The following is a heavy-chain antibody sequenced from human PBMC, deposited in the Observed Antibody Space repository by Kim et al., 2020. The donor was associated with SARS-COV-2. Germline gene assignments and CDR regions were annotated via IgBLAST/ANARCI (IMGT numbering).Heavy chain of an antibody. CDR2: INHSGST. V-gene: IGHV4-34*01. J-gene: IGHJ4*02. D-gene: IGHD3-10*01. CDR3: ARGRYFALWFGGEKYYFDY. Sequence: SETLSLTCAVYGGSFSGYYWSWIRQPPGKGLEWIGEINHSGSTNYNPSLKSRVTISVDTSKNQFSLKLSSVTAADTAVYYCARGRYFALWFGGEKYYFDYWGQGTLVTVSS. CDR1: GGSFSGYY.